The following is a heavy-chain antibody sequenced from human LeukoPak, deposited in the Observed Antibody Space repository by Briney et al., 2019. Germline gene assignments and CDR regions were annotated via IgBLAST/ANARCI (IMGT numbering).Heavy chain of an antibody. Sequence: PGGSLRLSCAASGFTVSSNYMSWVRQAPGKGLEWVSAISGSGGSTYYADSVKGRFTISRDNSKNTLYLQMNSLRAEDTAVYYCAKDGVVVTGNWFDPWGQGTLVTVSS. J-gene: IGHJ5*02. V-gene: IGHV3-23*01. D-gene: IGHD2-21*02. CDR1: GFTVSSNY. CDR3: AKDGVVVTGNWFDP. CDR2: ISGSGGST.